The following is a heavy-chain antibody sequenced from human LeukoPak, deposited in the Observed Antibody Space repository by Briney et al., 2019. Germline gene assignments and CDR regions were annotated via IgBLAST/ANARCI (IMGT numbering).Heavy chain of an antibody. CDR1: GYTFTRYY. CDR2: INPNSGGT. Sequence: VSVRVSCKASGYTFTRYYMHLVRQAPGQGLEWMGWINPNSGGTNYAQNFRSRITMPRDTSISTAYLELTWLTSEDTSVYYCARPLTAVRGPPVRVDVFDVRGQMIMVSVSS. V-gene: IGHV1-2*02. J-gene: IGHJ3*01. CDR3: ARPLTAVRGPPVRVDVFDV. D-gene: IGHD3-10*01.